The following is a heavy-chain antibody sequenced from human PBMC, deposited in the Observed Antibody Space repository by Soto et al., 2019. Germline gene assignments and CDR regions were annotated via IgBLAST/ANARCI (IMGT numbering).Heavy chain of an antibody. D-gene: IGHD6-13*01. V-gene: IGHV1-69*13. Sequence: GASVKVSCKASGGTFSSYAISWVRQAPGQGLEWMGGIIPIFGTANYAQKFQGRVTITADESTSTAYMELSSLRSEDTAVYYCARASVFSSSWYRVGDNWFDPWGQGTLVTVSS. CDR1: GGTFSSYA. CDR2: IIPIFGTA. J-gene: IGHJ5*02. CDR3: ARASVFSSSWYRVGDNWFDP.